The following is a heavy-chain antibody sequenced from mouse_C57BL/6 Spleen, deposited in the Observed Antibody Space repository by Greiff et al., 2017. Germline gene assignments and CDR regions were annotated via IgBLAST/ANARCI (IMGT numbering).Heavy chain of an antibody. V-gene: IGHV1-52*01. CDR1: GYTFTSYW. J-gene: IGHJ2*01. Sequence: VQLQQPGAELVRPGASVKLSCKASGYTFTSYWMHWVKQRPVQGLEWIGNIYPSGGNTHYNQKFKDKATLTVDKSSSTAYMQLSSLTSEVSAVECCGRSDYDYDAYFDDWGKGTTLTVSS. D-gene: IGHD2-4*01. CDR3: GRSDYDYDAYFDD. CDR2: IYPSGGNT.